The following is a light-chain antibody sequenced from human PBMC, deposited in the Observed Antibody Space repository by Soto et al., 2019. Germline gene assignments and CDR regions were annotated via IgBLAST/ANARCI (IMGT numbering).Light chain of an antibody. CDR2: GAS. CDR1: QLISTN. V-gene: IGKV3-15*01. J-gene: IGKJ1*01. CDR3: QQYNNLPPWT. Sequence: EIVMTQSPGTLSVSPGESATLSCRASQLISTNLAWYQQQPGQAPRLLIYGASSRASGIPARFSGRGSGTEFTLTISSLQSEDSAVYYCQQYNNLPPWTFGQGTKVEI.